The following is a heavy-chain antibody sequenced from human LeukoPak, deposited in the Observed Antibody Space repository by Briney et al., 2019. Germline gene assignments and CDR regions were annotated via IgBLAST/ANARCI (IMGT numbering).Heavy chain of an antibody. CDR3: ARDSDSSGYYYGMGV. D-gene: IGHD3-22*01. CDR2: ISSNGGST. CDR1: GFTFSSYA. Sequence: GGSLRLSCAASGFTFSSYAMHWVRQAPGKGLEYVSAISSNGGSTYYANSVKGRFTISRDNSKNTLYLQMGSLRAEDMAVYYCARDSDSSGYYYGMGVWGQGTTVTVSS. J-gene: IGHJ6*02. V-gene: IGHV3-64*01.